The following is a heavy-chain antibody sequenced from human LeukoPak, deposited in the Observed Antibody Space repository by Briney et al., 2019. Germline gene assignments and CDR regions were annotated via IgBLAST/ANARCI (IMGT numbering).Heavy chain of an antibody. Sequence: GASVKVSCKASGYTFTGYYTHWVRQAPGQGLEWMGWINPNSGGTNYAQKFQGWVTMTRDTSISTAYMELSRLRSDDTAVYYCARGYCSSTSCYLGFWDYYYGMDVWGQGTTVTVSS. CDR3: ARGYCSSTSCYLGFWDYYYGMDV. CDR1: GYTFTGYY. J-gene: IGHJ6*02. D-gene: IGHD2-2*01. CDR2: INPNSGGT. V-gene: IGHV1-2*04.